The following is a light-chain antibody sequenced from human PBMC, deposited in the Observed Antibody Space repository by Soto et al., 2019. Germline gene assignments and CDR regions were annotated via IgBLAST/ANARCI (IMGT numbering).Light chain of an antibody. CDR2: DVS. Sequence: QSVLTQPRSVSGSPGQSVTISCTGTSSDVGGSNYVSWYQQHPGKAPKLMIYDVSKRPSGVPDLCSGSKSGNTASLTISGLQAEDEADYYCSSYTSSSTLVFGGGTKVTVL. J-gene: IGLJ3*02. V-gene: IGLV2-11*01. CDR3: SSYTSSSTLV. CDR1: SSDVGGSNY.